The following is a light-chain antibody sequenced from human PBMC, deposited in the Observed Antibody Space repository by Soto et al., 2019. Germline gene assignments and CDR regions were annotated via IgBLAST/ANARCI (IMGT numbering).Light chain of an antibody. J-gene: IGKJ3*01. V-gene: IGKV1-39*01. Sequence: DIQMTQSPSSLSASVGDRVTITCRASQSISSYLNWYQQKPGKAPKLLIYAASSLQSGVPSRFSGSGSGTDFTLTISSLQPEDFAVYYCHHYGRSAIFTFGPGTTVDIK. CDR1: QSISSY. CDR2: AAS. CDR3: HHYGRSAIFT.